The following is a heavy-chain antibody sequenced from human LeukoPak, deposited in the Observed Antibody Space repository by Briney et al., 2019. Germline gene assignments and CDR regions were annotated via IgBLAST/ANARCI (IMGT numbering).Heavy chain of an antibody. D-gene: IGHD4-17*01. V-gene: IGHV3-74*01. J-gene: IGHJ3*02. Sequence: GGSLRLSCAASGFTFSSYWMHWVRQAPGKGLVWVSRINSDRSSTSYADSVKGRFTISRDNAKNTLYLQMNSLRAEDTAVYYCARTYGGYDDAFDIWGQGTMVTVSS. CDR1: GFTFSSYW. CDR2: INSDRSST. CDR3: ARTYGGYDDAFDI.